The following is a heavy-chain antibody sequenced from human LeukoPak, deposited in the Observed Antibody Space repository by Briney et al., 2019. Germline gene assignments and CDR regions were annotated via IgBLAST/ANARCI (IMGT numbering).Heavy chain of an antibody. CDR1: GGSFSGYY. CDR3: ARGGEGLVVVVAATQFDY. Sequence: SETLSLTCAVYGGSFSGYYWSWIRQPPGKGLEWIGEIIHSGSTNYNPSLKSRVTISVDTSKNQFSLKLSSVTAADTAVYYCARGGEGLVVVVAATQFDYWGQGTLVTVSS. CDR2: IIHSGST. D-gene: IGHD2-15*01. J-gene: IGHJ4*02. V-gene: IGHV4-34*01.